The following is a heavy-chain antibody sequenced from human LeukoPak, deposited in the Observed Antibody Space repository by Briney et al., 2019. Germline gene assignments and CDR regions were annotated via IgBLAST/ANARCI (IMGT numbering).Heavy chain of an antibody. Sequence: ASVKVSCKASGYTFTSYGISWVRQAPGQGLEWMGWISAYNGNTNYAQKLQGRVTMTRDTSISTAYMELTRLISDDTAVYYCARDLDIVVVPAAMPMSYWGQGTLVTVSS. CDR3: ARDLDIVVVPAAMPMSY. CDR1: GYTFTSYG. V-gene: IGHV1-18*01. J-gene: IGHJ4*02. D-gene: IGHD2-2*01. CDR2: ISAYNGNT.